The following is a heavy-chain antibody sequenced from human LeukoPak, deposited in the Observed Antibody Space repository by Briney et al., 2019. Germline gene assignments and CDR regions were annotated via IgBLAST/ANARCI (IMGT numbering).Heavy chain of an antibody. J-gene: IGHJ2*01. CDR2: INPNSGGT. CDR1: GYTLTGFY. CDR3: ARGIADNWYFDL. V-gene: IGHV1-2*02. Sequence: ASVKVSCKASGYTLTGFYIHWVRQAPGQGLEWMGWINPNSGGTKYAQRFQGRVTMTRDTSISTAYMELSRLRSDDTAVYYCARGIADNWYFDLWGRGTLVTVSS. D-gene: IGHD6-13*01.